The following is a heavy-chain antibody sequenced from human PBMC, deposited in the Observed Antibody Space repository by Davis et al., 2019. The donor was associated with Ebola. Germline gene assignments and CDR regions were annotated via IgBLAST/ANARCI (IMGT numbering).Heavy chain of an antibody. CDR1: GGAISSGDYY. CDR3: AKDNYAVTIMVGAFDL. CDR2: IRKSGRYT. J-gene: IGHJ3*01. D-gene: IGHD4-17*01. Sequence: PSETLSLTCTVSGGAISSGDYYWTWIRHAPGKGLEWVSTIRKSGRYTNYADSVKGRLSVSRDNSKNTVYLQMHSLRVEDTAIYYCAKDNYAVTIMVGAFDLWGQGTVVTVSS. V-gene: IGHV3-23*01.